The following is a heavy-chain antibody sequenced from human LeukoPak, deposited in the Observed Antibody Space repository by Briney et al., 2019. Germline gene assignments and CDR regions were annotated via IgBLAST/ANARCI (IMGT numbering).Heavy chain of an antibody. CDR2: IKSETDGGTT. CDR3: TSSGSSGAGDFDY. CDR1: GFPFTNAW. D-gene: IGHD1-26*01. Sequence: GGSLRLSCAVSGFPFTNAWMTWVRQAPGKGLECVGRIKSETDGGTTDYPAPVKGRFTISRDDSKNTLYLQMNSLKTEDTGVYYCTSSGSSGAGDFDYWGQGTLVTVSS. J-gene: IGHJ4*02. V-gene: IGHV3-15*01.